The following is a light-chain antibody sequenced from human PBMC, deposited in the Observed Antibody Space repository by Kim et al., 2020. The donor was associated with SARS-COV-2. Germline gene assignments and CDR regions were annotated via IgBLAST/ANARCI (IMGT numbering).Light chain of an antibody. Sequence: PPGERAALACRASQSVGRNVAWYQQKPGQAPRLLIYGASTRATDIPARFSGSGSGTEFTLIISSLQSEDLADYFCQQYDDWPPWTFGQGTKVDIK. CDR2: GAS. V-gene: IGKV3-15*01. CDR3: QQYDDWPPWT. J-gene: IGKJ1*01. CDR1: QSVGRN.